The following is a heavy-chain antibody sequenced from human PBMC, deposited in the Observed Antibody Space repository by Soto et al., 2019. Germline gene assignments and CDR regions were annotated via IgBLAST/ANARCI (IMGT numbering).Heavy chain of an antibody. D-gene: IGHD4-17*01. Sequence: EVQLVESGGGLVQPGGSLRLSCAASGFTFSSYSMKWVRQAPGKGLEWVSYISSSSSTIYYADSVKGRFTISRDNAKNSLYLQMNSLRDEDTAVYYCARDRKGYGDYLGGFDYWGQGTLVTVSS. J-gene: IGHJ4*02. CDR2: ISSSSSTI. V-gene: IGHV3-48*02. CDR3: ARDRKGYGDYLGGFDY. CDR1: GFTFSSYS.